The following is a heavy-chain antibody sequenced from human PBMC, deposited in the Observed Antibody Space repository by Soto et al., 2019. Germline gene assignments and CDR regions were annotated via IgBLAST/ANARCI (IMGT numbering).Heavy chain of an antibody. V-gene: IGHV1-69*02. J-gene: IGHJ1*01. Sequence: QVQLVQSGAEVKKPGSSVKVSCKASGGTFSSYTISWVRQAPGQGLEWMGRIIPILGIANYAQKFQGRVTITADKSTSTAYMELSSLRSEDTAVYYCASGYYRADYFQHWGQGTLVTVSS. CDR2: IIPILGIA. CDR3: ASGYYRADYFQH. CDR1: GGTFSSYT. D-gene: IGHD3-22*01.